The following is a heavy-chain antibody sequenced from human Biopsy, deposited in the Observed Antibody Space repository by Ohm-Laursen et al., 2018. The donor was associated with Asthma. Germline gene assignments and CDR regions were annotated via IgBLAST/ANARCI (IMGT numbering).Heavy chain of an antibody. D-gene: IGHD6-19*01. J-gene: IGHJ5*02. CDR1: GASIKTDDHY. CDR3: ARASVAASSNWFDP. CDR2: IHYSGST. V-gene: IGHV4-30-4*01. Sequence: TLSLSCTVSGASIKTDDHYWSWLRQPPGKGLEWFGFIHYSGSTSYNPSLKGGVTISVDTSKNQFSLKLSSVTAADTAVYYCARASVAASSNWFDPWGQGTLVTVSS.